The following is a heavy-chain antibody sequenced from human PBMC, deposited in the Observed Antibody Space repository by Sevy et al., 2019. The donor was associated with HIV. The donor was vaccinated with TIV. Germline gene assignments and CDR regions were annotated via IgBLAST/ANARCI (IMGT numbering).Heavy chain of an antibody. CDR1: GFTFSSYW. J-gene: IGHJ4*02. D-gene: IGHD1-26*01. Sequence: GSLRLSCAASGFTFSSYWMSWVRQAPGKGLEWVANIKQDGSEKYYVDSVKGRFTISRDNAKNSLYLQMNSLRAEDTAVYYCARGVGATRWYYFDYWGQGTLVTVSS. V-gene: IGHV3-7*01. CDR3: ARGVGATRWYYFDY. CDR2: IKQDGSEK.